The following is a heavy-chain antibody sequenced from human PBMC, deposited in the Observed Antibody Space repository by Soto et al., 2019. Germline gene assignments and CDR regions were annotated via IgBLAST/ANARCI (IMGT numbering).Heavy chain of an antibody. CDR3: ARVDHRGYFSVLTDF. CDR2: INHTGGT. CDR1: GGSVNGYY. V-gene: IGHV4-34*09. Sequence: SETLSLTCAVYGGSVNGYYWNWIRQPPGKGLEWIGEINHTGGTHYNPSLKSRVTISADTSRNQFSLSLSSLTAADTAVYYFARVDHRGYFSVLTDFWGQGILVTVSS. J-gene: IGHJ4*02. D-gene: IGHD3-10*02.